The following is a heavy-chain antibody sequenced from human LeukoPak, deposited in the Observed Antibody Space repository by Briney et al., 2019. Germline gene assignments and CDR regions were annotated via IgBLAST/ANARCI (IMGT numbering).Heavy chain of an antibody. Sequence: GGSLRLSCAASGFTFSSYAMSWVRQAPGKGLEWASAISGSGGSTYYADSVKGRFTISRDNSKNTLYLQMNSLRVEDTAVYYCAKDSRDGYNYFDYWGQGTLVTVSS. CDR3: AKDSRDGYNYFDY. V-gene: IGHV3-23*01. CDR2: ISGSGGST. D-gene: IGHD5-24*01. J-gene: IGHJ4*02. CDR1: GFTFSSYA.